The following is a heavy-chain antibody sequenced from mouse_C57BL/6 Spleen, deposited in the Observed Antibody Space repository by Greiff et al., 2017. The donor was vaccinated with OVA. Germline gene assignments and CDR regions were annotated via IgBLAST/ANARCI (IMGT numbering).Heavy chain of an antibody. D-gene: IGHD1-1*01. CDR1: GYSITSGYY. CDR2: IRYDGST. V-gene: IGHV3-6*01. J-gene: IGHJ3*01. Sequence: EVKLVESGPGLVKPSQSLSLTCSVTGYSITSGYYWNWNRQFPGNKLEWMGYIRYDGSTNYNPSLKNRTSITRDTSKNQFCLKLNSVTTEDTATYDCARGDYYGSSPWVAYWGQGTLVTVSA. CDR3: ARGDYYGSSPWVAY.